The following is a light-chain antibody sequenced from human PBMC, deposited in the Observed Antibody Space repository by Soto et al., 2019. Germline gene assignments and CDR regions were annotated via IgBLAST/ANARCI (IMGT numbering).Light chain of an antibody. Sequence: EIVMTQSPATLSVSPGERVPLSCRASQSISSNLAWYQQKPGQAPRLLIYAASIRAIGIPARFSGSGSGTEFTLTISSLQSEDFAVYYCQHYYNWPYSFGQGTKLEIK. CDR3: QHYYNWPYS. V-gene: IGKV3-15*01. CDR1: QSISSN. J-gene: IGKJ2*03. CDR2: AAS.